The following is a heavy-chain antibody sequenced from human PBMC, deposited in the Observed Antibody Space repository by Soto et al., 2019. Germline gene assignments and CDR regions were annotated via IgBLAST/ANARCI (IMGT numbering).Heavy chain of an antibody. CDR1: GFTFSSYV. V-gene: IGHV3-30*03. D-gene: IGHD3-22*01. Sequence: QVQLVESGGGVVQPGRSLRLSCAASGFTFSSYVMHWVRQAPGKGLEWVAVVSNDGSNKDYADSVKGRFTISRDNSKNTLYLQMNSLRAEDTAVYYCARENFTADHFDSAGYWPLHHWGQGSLVSVS. J-gene: IGHJ1*01. CDR3: ARENFTADHFDSAGYWPLHH. CDR2: VSNDGSNK.